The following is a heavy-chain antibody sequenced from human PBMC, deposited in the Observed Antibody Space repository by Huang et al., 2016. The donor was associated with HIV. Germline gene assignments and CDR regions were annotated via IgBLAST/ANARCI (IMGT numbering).Heavy chain of an antibody. V-gene: IGHV1-69*01. CDR2: ILRLFRAP. D-gene: IGHD3-16*01. CDR3: AMSLRYQYDSRSYWGRYFDY. CDR1: GGSFSDQI. Sequence: QVQLEQSGPAVRKPGSSVKVSCQASGGSFSDQIISWVRQAPGQRFVWRGGILRLFRAPAYAQEFKGRVTMTADESTATIYMELNSLTSEDTAVYYCAMSLRYQYDSRSYWGRYFDYWGQGTLVTVSS. J-gene: IGHJ4*02.